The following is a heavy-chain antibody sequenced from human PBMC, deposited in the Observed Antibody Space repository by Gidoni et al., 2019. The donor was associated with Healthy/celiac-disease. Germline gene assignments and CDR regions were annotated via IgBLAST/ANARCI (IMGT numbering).Heavy chain of an antibody. V-gene: IGHV4-39*01. J-gene: IGHJ3*02. CDR2: IYYSGST. CDR3: ARHKTTVTTSAFDI. Sequence: QLQLQESGPGLVKPSETLSLTCTVSGGSISSSRYYWRWIRQPPGKGLEWIGSIYYSGSTYYNPSLKSRVTISVDTSKNQFSLKLSSVTAADTAVYYCARHKTTVTTSAFDIWGQGTMVTVSS. CDR1: GGSISSSRYY. D-gene: IGHD4-17*01.